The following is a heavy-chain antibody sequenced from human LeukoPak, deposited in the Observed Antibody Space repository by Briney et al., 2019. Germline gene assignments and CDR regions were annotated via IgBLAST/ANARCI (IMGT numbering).Heavy chain of an antibody. CDR2: ISAYNGNT. J-gene: IGHJ4*02. D-gene: IGHD5-12*01. CDR3: ARVRGIVATGYFDY. Sequence: ASVKVSCKASGYTFTSYGISWVRQAPGQGLEWMGWISAYNGNTNYAQKLQGRVTMATDTSTSTAYMELRSLRSDDTAVYYCARVRGIVATGYFDYWGQGTLVTVSS. V-gene: IGHV1-18*01. CDR1: GYTFTSYG.